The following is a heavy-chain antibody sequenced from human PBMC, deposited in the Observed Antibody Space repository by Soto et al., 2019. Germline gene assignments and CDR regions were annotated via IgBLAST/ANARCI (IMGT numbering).Heavy chain of an antibody. V-gene: IGHV3-30*18. CDR3: AKDRAEYYDFWSGYYLAV. D-gene: IGHD3-3*01. Sequence: PGGSLRLSCAASGFTFSSYGMHWVRQAPGKGLEWVAVISYDGSNKYYADSVKGRFTISRDNSKNTLYLQMNSLRAEDTAVYYCAKDRAEYYDFWSGYYLAVWGQGTTVTVS. J-gene: IGHJ6*02. CDR2: ISYDGSNK. CDR1: GFTFSSYG.